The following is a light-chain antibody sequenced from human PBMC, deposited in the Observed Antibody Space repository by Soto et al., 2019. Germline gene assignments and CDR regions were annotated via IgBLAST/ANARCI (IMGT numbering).Light chain of an antibody. CDR2: DVS. J-gene: IGLJ2*01. CDR1: SSDVGVYNY. CDR3: ISYTSSSTHVV. Sequence: QSVLTQPASVSGSPGQSITISCTGTSSDVGVYNYVSWYQQHPGKAPKLMIYDVSNRPSGVSNRFSGSKSGNTASLTISGLQAEDEADYYCISYTSSSTHVVFGGGTKLTVL. V-gene: IGLV2-14*01.